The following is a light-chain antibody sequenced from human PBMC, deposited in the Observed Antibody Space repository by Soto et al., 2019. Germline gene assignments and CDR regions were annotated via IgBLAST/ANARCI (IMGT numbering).Light chain of an antibody. CDR1: SGNIASSS. Sequence: NFMLTQPHSVSGSPGKTVTISCTRSSGNIASSSVQWYQQRPGSPPTTIIYEDRQRPSGVPDRFSGSIDASSNSASLTISGLKTEDEADYYCQSYDTSTPVVFVGGTKVTVL. CDR3: QSYDTSTPVV. CDR2: EDR. V-gene: IGLV6-57*04. J-gene: IGLJ2*01.